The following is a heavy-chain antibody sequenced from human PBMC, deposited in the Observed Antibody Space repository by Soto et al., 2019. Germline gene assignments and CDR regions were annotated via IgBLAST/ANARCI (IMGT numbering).Heavy chain of an antibody. CDR3: ARLRVDTAMVSDYYYYGMDV. D-gene: IGHD5-18*01. J-gene: IGHJ6*02. CDR2: IIPIFGTA. V-gene: IGHV1-69*13. Sequence: GASVKVSCKASGGTFSSYAISWVRQAPGQGLEWMGGIIPIFGTANYAQKFQGRVTITADESTSTAYMELSSLRSEDTAVYYCARLRVDTAMVSDYYYYGMDVWGQGTTVTVSS. CDR1: GGTFSSYA.